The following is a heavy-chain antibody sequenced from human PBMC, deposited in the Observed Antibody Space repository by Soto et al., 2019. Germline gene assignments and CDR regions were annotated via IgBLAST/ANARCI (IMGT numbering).Heavy chain of an antibody. Sequence: GGALRLSCAASGFTFDDYAMHWVRQAPGKGLEWVSGISWNSGSIGYADSVKGRFTISRDNAKNSLYLQMNSLRAEDTALYYCAKDIAPYSGYDYGAFDIWGQGTMVTVSS. CDR2: ISWNSGSI. J-gene: IGHJ3*02. D-gene: IGHD5-12*01. CDR1: GFTFDDYA. CDR3: AKDIAPYSGYDYGAFDI. V-gene: IGHV3-9*01.